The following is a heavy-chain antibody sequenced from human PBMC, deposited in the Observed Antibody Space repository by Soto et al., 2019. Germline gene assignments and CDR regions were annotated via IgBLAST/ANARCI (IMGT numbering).Heavy chain of an antibody. J-gene: IGHJ4*02. CDR1: GFTFSSYA. V-gene: IGHV3-30-3*01. CDR2: ISYDGSNK. CDR3: ARGRYYYDSSGYAYFDY. Sequence: QVQLLESGGGVVQPGRSLRLSCAASGFTFSSYAMHWVRQAPGKGLEWVAVISYDGSNKYYADSVKGRFTISRDNSKNTLYLQMISLRAEDTAVYYCARGRYYYDSSGYAYFDYWGQGTLVTVSS. D-gene: IGHD3-22*01.